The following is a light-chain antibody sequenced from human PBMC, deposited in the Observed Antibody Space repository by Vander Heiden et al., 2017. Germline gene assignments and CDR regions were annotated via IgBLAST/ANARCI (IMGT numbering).Light chain of an antibody. J-gene: IGKJ1*01. Sequence: DIVMTQSPLSLPVTPGEPASISCRSSQSLLHSNGYNYLDWYLQKPGQSPQLLIYLGSNRASGVPDRFSGSGSGTDFTLKISRVEAEDVGVDYCMQALQTPTLGQGTKVEIK. CDR2: LGS. CDR3: MQALQTPT. V-gene: IGKV2-28*01. CDR1: QSLLHSNGYNY.